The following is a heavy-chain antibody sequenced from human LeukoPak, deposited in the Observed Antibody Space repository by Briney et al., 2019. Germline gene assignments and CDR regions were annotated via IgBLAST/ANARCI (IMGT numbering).Heavy chain of an antibody. CDR2: ISGDGGST. CDR3: AKSTRYSSGFWFSGLGY. Sequence: GGSLRLSCAASGFTFDDYVMHWVRQAPGKGLEWVSLISGDGGSTYYADSVKGRFTISRDNSKNSLYLQMNSLRTEDTALYYCAKSTRYSSGFWFSGLGYWGQGTLVTVSS. CDR1: GFTFDDYV. J-gene: IGHJ4*02. D-gene: IGHD6-19*01. V-gene: IGHV3-43*02.